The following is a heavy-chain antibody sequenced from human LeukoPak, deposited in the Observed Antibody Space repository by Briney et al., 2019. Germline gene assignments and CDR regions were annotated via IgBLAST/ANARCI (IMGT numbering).Heavy chain of an antibody. J-gene: IGHJ4*02. Sequence: GGSLRLSCAASGFTFSTYSMNWVRQAPGKGLEWVSSISSSSDYIFYVDSVKGRFTISRDNAKNSLYLQMNSLRAEDTAVYYCARGTYSHGSGDFDYWGQGTLVTVSS. CDR3: ARGTYSHGSGDFDY. D-gene: IGHD3-10*01. V-gene: IGHV3-21*01. CDR1: GFTFSTYS. CDR2: ISSSSDYI.